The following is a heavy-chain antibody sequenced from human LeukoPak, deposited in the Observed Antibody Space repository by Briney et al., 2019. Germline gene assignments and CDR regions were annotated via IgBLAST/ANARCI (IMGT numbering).Heavy chain of an antibody. D-gene: IGHD3-3*01. CDR2: INSDGSST. V-gene: IGHV3-74*01. Sequence: SSETLSLTCAVSGHSISSGHYWGWIRQPPGKGLVWVSRINSDGSSTSYADSVKGRFTISRGNAKNTLYLQMNSLRAEDTAVYYCARLYYDFGWGQGTLVTVSS. CDR3: ARLYYDFG. J-gene: IGHJ4*02. CDR1: GHSISSGHY.